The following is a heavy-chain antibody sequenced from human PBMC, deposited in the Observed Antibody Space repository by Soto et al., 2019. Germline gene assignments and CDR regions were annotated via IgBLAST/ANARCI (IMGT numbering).Heavy chain of an antibody. CDR3: ARGSTHGSGSYSYAFDI. CDR2: IYYSGST. Sequence: SETLSLTCTVSGGSISSGDYYWSWIRQPPGKGLEWIGYIYYSGSTYYNPSLKSRVTISVDTSKNQFSLKLSSVTAADTAVYYCARGSTHGSGSYSYAFDIWGQGTMVTVSS. CDR1: GGSISSGDYY. V-gene: IGHV4-30-4*01. D-gene: IGHD3-10*01. J-gene: IGHJ3*02.